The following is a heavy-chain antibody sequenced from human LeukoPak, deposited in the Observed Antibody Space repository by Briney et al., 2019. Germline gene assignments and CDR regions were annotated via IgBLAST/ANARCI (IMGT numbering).Heavy chain of an antibody. J-gene: IGHJ5*02. CDR2: IYYSGST. D-gene: IGHD1-1*01. V-gene: IGHV4-31*03. CDR3: ARVGPERREALKWFDP. Sequence: PSETRSLTCTVSGGSISSGGDDWSWIRQHPWRGLEWIGYIYYSGSTYYNPSLKSRVTISVDTSKNQFSLKLSSVTAADTAVYYCARVGPERREALKWFDPWGQGTLVTVSS. CDR1: GGSISSGGDD.